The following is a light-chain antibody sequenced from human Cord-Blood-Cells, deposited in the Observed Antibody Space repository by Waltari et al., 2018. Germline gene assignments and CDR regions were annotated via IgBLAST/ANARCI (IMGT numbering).Light chain of an antibody. V-gene: IGLV2-23*01. CDR1: SSHVGGDNH. Sequence: QSAMTQPAHVSGSPGQSITISCTGTSSHVGGDNHVSWYQQHPGKAPKLMIYEGSKRPSGVSNRFSGSKSGNTASLTISGLQAEDEADYYCCSYAGSSTYVFGTGTKVTVL. CDR2: EGS. J-gene: IGLJ1*01. CDR3: CSYAGSSTYV.